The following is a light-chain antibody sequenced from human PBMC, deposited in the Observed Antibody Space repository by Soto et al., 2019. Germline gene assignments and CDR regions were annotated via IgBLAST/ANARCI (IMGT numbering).Light chain of an antibody. Sequence: QAVVTQEPSLTVSPGGTVTLTCASTTGAVTSGHYPNWVQQKPGQVPKPLIYSTSDKHSWTPARFSGSLLGGKAALTLSSVQAEDEAEYYCLPYYSGALVVFGGGTKLTVL. V-gene: IGLV7-43*01. CDR3: LPYYSGALVV. CDR1: TGAVTSGHY. CDR2: STS. J-gene: IGLJ2*01.